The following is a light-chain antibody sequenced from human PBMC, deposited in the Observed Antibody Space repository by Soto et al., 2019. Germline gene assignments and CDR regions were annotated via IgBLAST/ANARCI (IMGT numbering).Light chain of an antibody. CDR2: EVT. CDR3: SSYAGSDFVV. V-gene: IGLV2-23*02. CDR1: SSDVGSYNV. Sequence: QSALTQSASVSGSPGQSITISCTGTSSDVGSYNVVSWYQNHPGKAPKLIIYEVTERPSGVSNRFSGPKSGNTAYLTISGLQAEDEADYYCSSYAGSDFVVFGGGTKLTVL. J-gene: IGLJ2*01.